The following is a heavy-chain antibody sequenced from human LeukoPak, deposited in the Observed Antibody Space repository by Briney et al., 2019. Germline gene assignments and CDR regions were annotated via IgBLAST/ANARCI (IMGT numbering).Heavy chain of an antibody. CDR1: GFTFSSYA. J-gene: IGHJ4*02. V-gene: IGHV3-23*01. CDR2: ISGSGGST. D-gene: IGHD3-22*01. CDR3: AKSAYYDASGYYREYYFDY. Sequence: GGSLRLSCAASGFTFSSYAMSWVRQAPGKGLEWVSAISGSGGSTYYADSVKGRFTISRDKTKNTLYLQMNSLRAEDTAVYYCAKSAYYDASGYYREYYFDYWGQGTLVTVSS.